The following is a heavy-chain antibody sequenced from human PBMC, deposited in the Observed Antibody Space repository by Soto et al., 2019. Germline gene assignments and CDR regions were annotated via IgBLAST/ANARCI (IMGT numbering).Heavy chain of an antibody. CDR2: IYHSGST. D-gene: IGHD3-3*01. CDR1: GGSISSGDYY. CDR3: ARSTIFGVVHYDY. V-gene: IGHV4-30-4*01. J-gene: IGHJ4*02. Sequence: SETLSLTCTVSGGSISSGDYYWSWIRQPPGKGLEWIGYIYHSGSTYYNPSLKSRVTISVDTSKNQFSLKLSSVTAADTAVYYCARSTIFGVVHYDYWGLGTLVTVSS.